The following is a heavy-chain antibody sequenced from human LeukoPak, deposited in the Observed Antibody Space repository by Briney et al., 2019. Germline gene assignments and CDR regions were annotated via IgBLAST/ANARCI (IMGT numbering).Heavy chain of an antibody. CDR1: GYTFTSYA. J-gene: IGHJ3*02. V-gene: IGHV1-69*04. Sequence: SVKVSCKASGYTFTSYAMNWVRQAPGHGLEWMGRIIPILGIANYAQKFQGRVTITADKSTSTAYMELSSLRSEDTAVYYGAGSSSGYYYGDDAFDIWGQGTMVTVSS. CDR2: IIPILGIA. D-gene: IGHD3-22*01. CDR3: AGSSSGYYYGDDAFDI.